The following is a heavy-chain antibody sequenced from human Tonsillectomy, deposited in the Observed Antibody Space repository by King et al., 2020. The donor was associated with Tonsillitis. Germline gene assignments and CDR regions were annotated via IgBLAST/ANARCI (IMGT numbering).Heavy chain of an antibody. CDR1: GFTFSSYG. Sequence: QVQLVESGGGVVQPGRSLRLSCAASGFTFSSYGMHWVRQAPGTGLEWVAVISYDGSNKYYADSVKGRFTISRDNSKNTLYLQMNSLGAEDTAVYDCARDGTIWFGELLGWYFDLWGRGTVVTVSS. V-gene: IGHV3-33*05. J-gene: IGHJ2*01. CDR3: ARDGTIWFGELLGWYFDL. CDR2: ISYDGSNK. D-gene: IGHD3-10*01.